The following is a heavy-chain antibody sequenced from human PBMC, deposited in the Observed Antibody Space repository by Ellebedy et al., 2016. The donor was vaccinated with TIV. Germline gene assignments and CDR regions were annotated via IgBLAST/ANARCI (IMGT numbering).Heavy chain of an antibody. J-gene: IGHJ6*02. CDR1: GFTFSSYS. CDR3: ARDLGEAGPGMDV. Sequence: GESLKISXAASGFTFSSYSMNWVRQAPGKGLEWVSYISSSSSTIYNADSVKGRFTISRDNAKNSLYLQMNSLRDEDTAVYYCARDLGEAGPGMDVWGQGTTVTVSS. D-gene: IGHD4-17*01. V-gene: IGHV3-48*02. CDR2: ISSSSSTI.